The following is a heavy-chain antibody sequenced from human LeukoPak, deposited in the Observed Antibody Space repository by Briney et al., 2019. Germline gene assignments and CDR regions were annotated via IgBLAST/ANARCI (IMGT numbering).Heavy chain of an antibody. V-gene: IGHV3-7*03. J-gene: IGHJ4*02. D-gene: IGHD3-10*01. CDR3: GRYGQVPID. CDR1: GFTFSNVW. Sequence: GGSLRLSCAASGFTFSNVWMSWVRQAPGKGQEWVANIKQDGSEKNYVDSVKGRFTISRDNAKNSLYLQMNSLRVEDTAVYYCGRYGQVPIDWGQGTLVTVSS. CDR2: IKQDGSEK.